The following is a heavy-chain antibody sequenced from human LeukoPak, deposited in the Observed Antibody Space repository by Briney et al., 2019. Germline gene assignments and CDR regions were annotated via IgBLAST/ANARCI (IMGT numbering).Heavy chain of an antibody. Sequence: GGPLRLSCAAPGFTFGDYAMHWVRQAPGRGLEWVSSISSSSSYIYYADSVKGRFTISRDNAKNSLYLQMNSLRAEDTAVYYCARAIRGDSSGYYYLWGQGTLVTVSS. CDR2: ISSSSSYI. CDR1: GFTFGDYA. D-gene: IGHD3-22*01. V-gene: IGHV3-21*01. CDR3: ARAIRGDSSGYYYL. J-gene: IGHJ5*02.